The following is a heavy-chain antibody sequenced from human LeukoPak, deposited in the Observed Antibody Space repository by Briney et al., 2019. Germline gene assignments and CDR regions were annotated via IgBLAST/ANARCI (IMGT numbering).Heavy chain of an antibody. CDR2: ISYDGSNK. V-gene: IGHV3-30-3*01. J-gene: IGHJ3*02. CDR3: ARDPTGYSSPFDI. D-gene: IGHD6-13*01. CDR1: GFTFSSYA. Sequence: PGGSLRLSCAASGFTFSSYAMHWVRQAPGKGLEWVAVISYDGSNKYYADSVKGRLTISRDNSKNTLYLQMNSLRAEDTAVYYCARDPTGYSSPFDIWGQGTMVTVSS.